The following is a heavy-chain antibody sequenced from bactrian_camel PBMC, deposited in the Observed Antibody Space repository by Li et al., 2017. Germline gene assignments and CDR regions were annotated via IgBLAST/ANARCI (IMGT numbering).Heavy chain of an antibody. J-gene: IGHJ4*01. V-gene: IGHV3S53*01. Sequence: HVQLVESGGGSVQAGGSLGLSCAVSGYTFSSECMGWFRENAKKEREGLATIDSDGITRYADSVKGRFTISRDDAKNTVYLRMNSLKSEDTALYYCASVLYSDAAGPDGPPTWGQGTQVTVS. CDR1: GYTFSSEC. CDR3: ASVLYSDAAGPDGPPT. D-gene: IGHD4*01. CDR2: IDSDGIT.